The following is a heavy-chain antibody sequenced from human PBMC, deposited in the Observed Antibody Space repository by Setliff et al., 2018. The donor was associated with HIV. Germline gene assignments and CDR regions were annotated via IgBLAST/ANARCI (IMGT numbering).Heavy chain of an antibody. CDR2: IYFNGVT. CDR3: ARANNDYLYLDY. D-gene: IGHD3-16*01. V-gene: IGHV4-59*01. CDR1: NGSIGSFY. Sequence: SETLSLTCTVSNGSIGSFYWTWIRQPPGKELEWIGYIYFNGVTKYSPSLKSRVSMSVDTSKSQSSLKLTSVTAADTAVYYCARANNDYLYLDYWGQGALVTVSS. J-gene: IGHJ4*02.